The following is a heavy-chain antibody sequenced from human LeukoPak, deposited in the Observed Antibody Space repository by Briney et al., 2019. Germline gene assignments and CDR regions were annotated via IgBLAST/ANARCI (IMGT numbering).Heavy chain of an antibody. CDR2: ISGSGGST. Sequence: PGGSLRLSCAASGFTFSSYAMSWVRQAPGKGLEWVSAISGSGGSTYYADSVKGRFTISRDNSKNTLYLQMNSLRAEDTAVYYCAKDSGDMTTVSYYYYYYMDVWGKGTTVTVSS. J-gene: IGHJ6*03. CDR3: AKDSGDMTTVSYYYYYYMDV. CDR1: GFTFSSYA. V-gene: IGHV3-23*01. D-gene: IGHD4-11*01.